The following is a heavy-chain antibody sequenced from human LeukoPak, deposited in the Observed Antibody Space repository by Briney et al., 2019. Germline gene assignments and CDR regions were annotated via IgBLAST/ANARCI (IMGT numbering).Heavy chain of an antibody. Sequence: GASVKVSCKASGYTFTSYGISWVRQAPGQGLEWMGWISAYNGNTNYAQKLQGRVTMTTDTSTSTAYMELRSLRSDDTAVYYCARAVGGITIFGVVTRPSEDAFDIWGQGTMVTVSS. CDR2: ISAYNGNT. D-gene: IGHD3-3*01. J-gene: IGHJ3*02. CDR1: GYTFTSYG. CDR3: ARAVGGITIFGVVTRPSEDAFDI. V-gene: IGHV1-18*01.